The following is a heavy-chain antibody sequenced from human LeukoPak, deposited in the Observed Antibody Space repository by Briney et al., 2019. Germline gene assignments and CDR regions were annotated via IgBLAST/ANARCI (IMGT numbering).Heavy chain of an antibody. D-gene: IGHD4-11*01. Sequence: GGSLRLSCAASGFTFGDYWMHWVRQAPGKGLVWVSRIISDGSSASYADSVKGRFTMSRDNAKNTLHLQMNSLRVEDTAVYYCVRDSNYHPDCWGQGTLVTVSS. CDR2: IISDGSSA. J-gene: IGHJ4*02. V-gene: IGHV3-74*01. CDR3: VRDSNYHPDC. CDR1: GFTFGDYW.